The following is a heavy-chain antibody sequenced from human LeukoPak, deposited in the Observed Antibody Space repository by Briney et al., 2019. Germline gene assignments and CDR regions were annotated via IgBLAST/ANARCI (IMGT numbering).Heavy chain of an antibody. CDR3: ARATTSYYYGSGPRGYFDY. CDR2: IYYSGST. Sequence: SETLSLTCKVSGGSLSSSTHYWVWTRQPRGKGLEWIGSIYYSGSTNYNPSLKSRVTISVDTSKNQFSLKLSSVTAADTAVYYCARATTSYYYGSGPRGYFDYWGQGTLVTVSS. CDR1: GGSLSSSTHY. D-gene: IGHD3-10*01. V-gene: IGHV4-39*07. J-gene: IGHJ4*02.